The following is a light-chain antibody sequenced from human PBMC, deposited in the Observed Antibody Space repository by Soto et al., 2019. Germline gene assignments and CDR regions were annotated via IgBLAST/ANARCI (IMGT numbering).Light chain of an antibody. CDR3: QSYDSSMSGYV. J-gene: IGLJ1*01. CDR1: SANIGAAYN. V-gene: IGLV1-40*01. Sequence: QRVTISCTGSSANIGAAYNVDWYQQLPGTAPKLLIYGNNNRPSGVPARFSGSKSGTSASLAIAGLQAEDEGDYYCQSYDSSMSGYVFGTGTKVTV. CDR2: GNN.